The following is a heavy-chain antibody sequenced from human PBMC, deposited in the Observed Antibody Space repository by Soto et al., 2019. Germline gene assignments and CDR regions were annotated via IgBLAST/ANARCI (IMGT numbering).Heavy chain of an antibody. CDR1: GYAFRTYG. V-gene: IGHV1-18*01. J-gene: IGHJ4*02. CDR2: ISAYNENT. D-gene: IGHD3-10*01. Sequence: ASVKVSCKTSGYAFRTYGLSWVRQAPGQGLEWMGWISAYNENTDYAQKFQGRVSMTTDTSTSTVYMELRSLRSDDTALYYCARGRGVSCWFDPRDYYASWGQGTLVTVSA. CDR3: ARGRGVSCWFDPRDYYAS.